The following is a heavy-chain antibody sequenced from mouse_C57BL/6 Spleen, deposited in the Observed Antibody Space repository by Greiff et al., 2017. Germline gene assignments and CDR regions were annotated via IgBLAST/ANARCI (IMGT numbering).Heavy chain of an antibody. V-gene: IGHV1-80*01. D-gene: IGHD1-1*01. CDR2: IYPGDGDT. Sequence: QVQLQQSGAELVKPGASVKISCKASGYAFSSYWMNWVKQRPGKGLEWIGQIYPGDGDTNYNGKFKGKATLTADKSSSTAYMQRSSLTSADAAVYFCASGGYYGSSGYWGQGTTLTVSS. CDR3: ASGGYYGSSGY. CDR1: GYAFSSYW. J-gene: IGHJ2*01.